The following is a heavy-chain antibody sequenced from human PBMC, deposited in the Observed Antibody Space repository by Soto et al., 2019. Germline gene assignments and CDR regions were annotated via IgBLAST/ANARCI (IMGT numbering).Heavy chain of an antibody. Sequence: SETLSLTCTVSGGSVSSGSYYWSWIRQPPGKGLEWIGYIYYSGSTNYNPSLKSRVTISVDTPKNQFSLKPSSVTAADTAVYYCPRRQYDFFNWFDPWGQGTLVTVYS. D-gene: IGHD3-3*01. CDR1: GGSVSSGSYY. CDR2: IYYSGST. V-gene: IGHV4-61*01. CDR3: PRRQYDFFNWFDP. J-gene: IGHJ5*02.